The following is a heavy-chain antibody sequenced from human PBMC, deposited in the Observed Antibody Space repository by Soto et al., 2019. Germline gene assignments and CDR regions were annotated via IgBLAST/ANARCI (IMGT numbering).Heavy chain of an antibody. V-gene: IGHV1-8*01. CDR2: MNPNSGNT. D-gene: IGHD2-15*01. CDR3: ERRLLEGYCSGGSCYLRRYYYYYGMDV. Sequence: ASVKVSCKASGYTFTSYDINWVRQATGQGLEWMGWMNPNSGNTGYAQKFQGRVTMTRNTSISTAYMELSSLRSEDTAVYYCERRLLEGYCSGGSCYLRRYYYYYGMDVWGQGTTVAVSS. J-gene: IGHJ6*02. CDR1: GYTFTSYD.